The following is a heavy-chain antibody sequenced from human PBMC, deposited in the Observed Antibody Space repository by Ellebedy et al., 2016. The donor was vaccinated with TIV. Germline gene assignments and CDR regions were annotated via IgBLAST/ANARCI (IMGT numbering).Heavy chain of an antibody. Sequence: GESLKISXKGSGYSFTSYWIGWVRQMPGKGLEWMGIIYPGDSDTRYSPSFQGQVTISADKSISTAYLQWSSLKASDTAMYYCAIWFGETLNWFDPWGQGTLVTVSS. CDR2: IYPGDSDT. CDR3: AIWFGETLNWFDP. V-gene: IGHV5-51*01. CDR1: GYSFTSYW. D-gene: IGHD3-10*01. J-gene: IGHJ5*02.